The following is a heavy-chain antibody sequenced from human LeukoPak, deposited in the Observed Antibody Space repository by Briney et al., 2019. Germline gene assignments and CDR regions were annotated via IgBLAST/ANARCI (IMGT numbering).Heavy chain of an antibody. D-gene: IGHD3-3*01. J-gene: IGHJ5*02. V-gene: IGHV4-39*01. Sequence: SETLSLTCTVSGGSISSSSYYWGWIRQPPGKGLEWIGSIYYSGSTYYNPSLKSRVTISVDTSKNQFSLKLSSVTAADTAVYYCARGRGVVIHFDPWGQGTLVTVSS. CDR3: ARGRGVVIHFDP. CDR1: GGSISSSSYY. CDR2: IYYSGST.